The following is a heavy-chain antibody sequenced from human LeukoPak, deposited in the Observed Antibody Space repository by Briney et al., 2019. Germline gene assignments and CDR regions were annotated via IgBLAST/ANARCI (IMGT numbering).Heavy chain of an antibody. CDR1: GGTFSSYA. CDR3: ASWNDYDSSGYWFDY. CDR2: IIPILGIA. Sequence: SVKVSCKASGGTFSSYAISWVRQAPGQGLEWMGRIIPILGIANYAQKFQGRVAITADKSTSTAYMELSSLRSEDTAVYYCASWNDYDSSGYWFDYWGQGTLVTVSS. D-gene: IGHD3-22*01. V-gene: IGHV1-69*04. J-gene: IGHJ4*02.